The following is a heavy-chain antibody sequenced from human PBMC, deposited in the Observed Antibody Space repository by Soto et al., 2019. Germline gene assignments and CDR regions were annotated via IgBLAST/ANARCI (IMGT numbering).Heavy chain of an antibody. CDR1: GGSSRSYY. J-gene: IGHJ4*02. Sequence: PSETLSLTGTVFGGSSRSYYWSWIRQPPGKGLEWIGYIYYSGSTNYNPSLKSRVTISVDTSKNQFSLKLSSVTAADTAVYYCARQGMVASFDYWGQGTLVTVSS. V-gene: IGHV4-59*08. CDR2: IYYSGST. D-gene: IGHD5-12*01. CDR3: ARQGMVASFDY.